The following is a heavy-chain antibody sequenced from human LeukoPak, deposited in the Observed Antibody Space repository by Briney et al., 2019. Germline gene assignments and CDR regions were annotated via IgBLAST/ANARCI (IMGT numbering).Heavy chain of an antibody. CDR3: ARENNGDYVLGSYYFDY. CDR1: GFTFGSYG. Sequence: GGSLRLSCAASGFTFGSYGMSWVRQAPGKGLEWVAFITTTGATTSYAGSVKGRFTISRDNAKNSLYLQMNSLRAEDTAVYYCARENNGDYVLGSYYFDYWGQGTLVTVSS. CDR2: ITTTGATT. J-gene: IGHJ4*02. D-gene: IGHD4-17*01. V-gene: IGHV3-23*01.